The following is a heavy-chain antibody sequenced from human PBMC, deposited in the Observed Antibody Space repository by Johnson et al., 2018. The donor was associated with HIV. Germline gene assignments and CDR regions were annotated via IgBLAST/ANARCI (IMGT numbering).Heavy chain of an antibody. CDR1: GFTVSSNY. J-gene: IGHJ3*02. CDR2: ISGSGGST. CDR3: ARGAVSGYVSVDAFHI. Sequence: VQLVESGGGLVQPGGSLRLSCAASGFTVSSNYMSWVRQAPGKGLEWVSTISGSGGSTYYADSVKGRFTISRDNSKNTLYLQMNSLRAEDTAVYYCARGAVSGYVSVDAFHIWGQGTMVTVSS. D-gene: IGHD5-12*01. V-gene: IGHV3-23*04.